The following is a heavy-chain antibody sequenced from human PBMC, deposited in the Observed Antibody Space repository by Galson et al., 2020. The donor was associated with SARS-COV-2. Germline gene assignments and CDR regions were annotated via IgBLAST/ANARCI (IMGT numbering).Heavy chain of an antibody. CDR3: ARAGYSSTWTLGDAFDV. CDR2: ISTDGNNK. J-gene: IGHJ3*01. D-gene: IGHD6-13*01. Sequence: GESLKISCAASGFTFRNFGMHWVRQAPGKGLEWVAVISTDGNNKYDADSVKGRFTISRDNSNNTLYLQMNSLRPEDTAVYFCARAGYSSTWTLGDAFDVWGQGTLVTVSS. CDR1: GFTFRNFG. V-gene: IGHV3-30*03.